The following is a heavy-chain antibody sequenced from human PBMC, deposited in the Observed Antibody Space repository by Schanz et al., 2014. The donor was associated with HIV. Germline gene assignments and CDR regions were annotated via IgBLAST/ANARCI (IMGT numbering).Heavy chain of an antibody. D-gene: IGHD3-22*01. CDR3: AKDMRNYYEWGDWFDP. J-gene: IGHJ5*02. V-gene: IGHV3-23*01. Sequence: EVQLLESGGGLVQPGGSLRLSCAASGFTFSNYAMTWVRQAPGKGLEWVSVMTTNDRIYYAESVKGRFTISRDTSTNTLYLQMSGLRVEDTAVYYCAKDMRNYYEWGDWFDPWGQGTLVTVSS. CDR2: MTTNDRI. CDR1: GFTFSNYA.